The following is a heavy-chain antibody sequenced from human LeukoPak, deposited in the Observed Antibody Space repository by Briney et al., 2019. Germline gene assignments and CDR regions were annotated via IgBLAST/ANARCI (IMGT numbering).Heavy chain of an antibody. Sequence: SETLSLTCTVSGGSISSYYWSWIRQPPGKGLEWIGYIYYSGSTNYNPSLKSRVTISVDTSKNQFSLKLSSVTAADTAVYYCARGGERSRRWLLMTDWGQGTLVTVSS. CDR3: ARGGERSRRWLLMTD. V-gene: IGHV4-59*01. CDR2: IYYSGST. D-gene: IGHD3-22*01. J-gene: IGHJ4*02. CDR1: GGSISSYY.